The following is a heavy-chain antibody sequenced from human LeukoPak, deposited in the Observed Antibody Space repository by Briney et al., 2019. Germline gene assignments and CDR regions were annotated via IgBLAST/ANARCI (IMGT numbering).Heavy chain of an antibody. D-gene: IGHD3-22*01. CDR1: GYTFTDYY. Sequence: ASVKVSCKVSGYTFTDYYMHWVRQAPGQGLEWMGWINPNGGGTNYAQQFQGRVTMTRDTSFNTGYMELSSLRSDDTAVYYCARRYHYDTSAYYYGFNPWGQGTLVTVSS. CDR3: ARRYHYDTSAYYYGFNP. J-gene: IGHJ5*02. CDR2: INPNGGGT. V-gene: IGHV1-2*02.